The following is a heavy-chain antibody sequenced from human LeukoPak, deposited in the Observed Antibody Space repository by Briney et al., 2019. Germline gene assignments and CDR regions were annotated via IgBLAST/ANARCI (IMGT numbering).Heavy chain of an antibody. CDR3: ARVQRGIAVALDY. CDR1: GFTFDDYG. J-gene: IGHJ4*02. Sequence: GGSLRLSCAASGFTFDDYGMSWVRQAPGKGLEWVSGINWNGGSTGYADSVKGRFTISRDNVKNLLYLQMNSLRAEDTAVYYCARVQRGIAVALDYWGQGTLATVSS. V-gene: IGHV3-20*04. CDR2: INWNGGST. D-gene: IGHD6-19*01.